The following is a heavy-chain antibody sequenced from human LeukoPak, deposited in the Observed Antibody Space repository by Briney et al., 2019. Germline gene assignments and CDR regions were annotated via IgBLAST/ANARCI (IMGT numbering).Heavy chain of an antibody. D-gene: IGHD1-26*01. Sequence: GGSLRLSCAASGFTFSSYGMSWVRQAPGKGLEWVSAIGGRDGSTYYADSVKGRFTISRDNAKNSLYLQMDSLRAEDTAIYYCATDSRIVGATGASDSWGQGTLVTVSP. CDR2: IGGRDGST. CDR3: ATDSRIVGATGASDS. CDR1: GFTFSSYG. J-gene: IGHJ4*02. V-gene: IGHV3-23*01.